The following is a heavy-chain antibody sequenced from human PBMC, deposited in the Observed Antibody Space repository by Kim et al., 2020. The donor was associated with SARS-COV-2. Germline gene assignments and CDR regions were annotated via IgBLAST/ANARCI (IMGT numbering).Heavy chain of an antibody. D-gene: IGHD6-19*01. CDR3: ARGESSGWYRGWFDP. J-gene: IGHJ5*02. V-gene: IGHV4-4*07. CDR2: IYTSGST. Sequence: SETLSLTCTVSGGSISSYYWSWIRQPAGKGLEWIGRIYTSGSTNYNPSLKSRVTMSVDTSKNQFSLKLSSVTAADTAVYYCARGESSGWYRGWFDPWGQGTLVTVSS. CDR1: GGSISSYY.